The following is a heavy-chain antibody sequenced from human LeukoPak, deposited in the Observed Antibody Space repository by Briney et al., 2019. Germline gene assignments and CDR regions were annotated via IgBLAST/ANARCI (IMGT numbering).Heavy chain of an antibody. J-gene: IGHJ4*02. CDR1: GYIFTSHG. V-gene: IGHV1-18*01. D-gene: IGHD3-16*02. CDR2: ISGFNGET. Sequence: ASVKVSCKTYGYIFTSHGISWVRQAPGQGLEWMGWISGFNGETHYAQNLQGRVTMTTDTSTSTAYMELRSLRSDDTAVYYCARDPSNTSGRYTYFDYWGQGTLVTVSS. CDR3: ARDPSNTSGRYTYFDY.